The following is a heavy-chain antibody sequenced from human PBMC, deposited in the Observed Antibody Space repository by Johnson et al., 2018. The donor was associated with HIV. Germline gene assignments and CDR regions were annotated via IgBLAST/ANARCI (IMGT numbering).Heavy chain of an antibody. D-gene: IGHD2-8*02. Sequence: MLLVESGGTLVKPGGSLSLSCAASGFTFINAWMTWVRQSPGKGLEWVGRIKSKTDGGTTDYAAPVKGRFTISRDDSKNTLYLQMNSLKTEDTALYYCTTVVGILGTYAFDIWGQGTMVTVSS. V-gene: IGHV3-15*02. CDR1: GFTFINAW. CDR2: IKSKTDGGTT. J-gene: IGHJ3*02. CDR3: TTVVGILGTYAFDI.